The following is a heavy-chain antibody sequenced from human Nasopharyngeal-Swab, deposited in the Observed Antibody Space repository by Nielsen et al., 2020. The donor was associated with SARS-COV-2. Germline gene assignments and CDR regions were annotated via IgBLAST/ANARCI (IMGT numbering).Heavy chain of an antibody. V-gene: IGHV3-21*01. CDR1: GFTFNNYN. D-gene: IGHD3-3*01. J-gene: IGHJ6*02. Sequence: SLKISCAASGFTFNNYNFNWVRQAPGKGLEWVSSISSSSSYIYYADSVKGRFTISRDNAKNSLYLQMNSLRAEDTAMYYCARDGLDYDFWSAYFMDVWGQGTTVTVSS. CDR2: ISSSSSYI. CDR3: ARDGLDYDFWSAYFMDV.